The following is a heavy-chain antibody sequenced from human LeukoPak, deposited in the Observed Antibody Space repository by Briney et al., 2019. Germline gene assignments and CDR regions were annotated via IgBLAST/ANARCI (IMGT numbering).Heavy chain of an antibody. Sequence: GGSLRLSCAASGFTFSNYWMSWVRQASGKGPEWVANMKQDGSETYYVDSVKGRFTISRDNAQSSLYLQMNSLTAEDTAVYYCARDKIVGATHFDFWGQGTLVTVSS. D-gene: IGHD1-26*01. J-gene: IGHJ4*02. V-gene: IGHV3-7*01. CDR2: MKQDGSET. CDR3: ARDKIVGATHFDF. CDR1: GFTFSNYW.